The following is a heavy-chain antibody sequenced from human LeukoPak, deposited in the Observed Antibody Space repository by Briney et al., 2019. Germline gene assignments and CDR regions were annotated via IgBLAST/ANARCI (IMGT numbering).Heavy chain of an antibody. J-gene: IGHJ2*01. CDR1: GGSISSGSYY. Sequence: SESLSLTCTVSGGSISSGSYYWSWIRQPAGKGLEWIGRIYTSGSTNYNPSLKSRVTISVDTSKNQFSLKLSSVTAADAAVYYCARGLKAGMTGYYFDLWGRGTLVTVSS. V-gene: IGHV4-61*02. CDR2: IYTSGST. CDR3: ARGLKAGMTGYYFDL. D-gene: IGHD3-9*01.